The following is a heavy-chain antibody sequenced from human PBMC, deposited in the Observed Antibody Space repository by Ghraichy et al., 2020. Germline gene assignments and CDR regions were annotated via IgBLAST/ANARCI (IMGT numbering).Heavy chain of an antibody. D-gene: IGHD3-10*01. V-gene: IGHV3-21*01. J-gene: IGHJ6*02. Sequence: GALSLSCAASGFTFSSYSMNWVRQAPGKGLEWVSSISSSSSYIYYADSVKGRFTISRDNAKNSMYLQMNSLRAEDTAVYYCAREYPYLLWFRELFQEDYYYYYGMDVWGQGTTVTVSS. CDR1: GFTFSSYS. CDR3: AREYPYLLWFRELFQEDYYYYYGMDV. CDR2: ISSSSSYI.